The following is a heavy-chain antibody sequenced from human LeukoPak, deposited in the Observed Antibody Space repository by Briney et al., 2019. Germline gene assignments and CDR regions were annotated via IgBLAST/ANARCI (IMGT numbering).Heavy chain of an antibody. D-gene: IGHD3-22*01. CDR1: GYTFTSYY. J-gene: IGHJ4*02. V-gene: IGHV1-46*01. CDR3: ARDLSGDYYDSSGYPAGGFDY. CDR2: INPSGGST. Sequence: ASMKVSCKASGYTFTSYYMHWVRQAPGQGLEWMGIINPSGGSTSYAQKFQGRVTMTRDMSTSTVYMELSSLRSEDTAVYYCARDLSGDYYDSSGYPAGGFDYWGQGTLVTVSS.